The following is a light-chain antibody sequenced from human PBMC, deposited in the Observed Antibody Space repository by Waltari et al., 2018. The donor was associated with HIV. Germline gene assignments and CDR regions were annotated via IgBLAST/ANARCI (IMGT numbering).Light chain of an antibody. CDR2: NID. Sequence: QSALTQPASVSGFPGHTINISCTGISPDSRFYHHDSLYQQHPGIVPRLIIYNIDSRPSGISDHFSGSRSGDSASLTISGLQSGDEAHYYCASNRFDYTLVFGGGTKLTVL. J-gene: IGLJ2*01. CDR1: SPDSRFYHH. V-gene: IGLV2-14*03. CDR3: ASNRFDYTLV.